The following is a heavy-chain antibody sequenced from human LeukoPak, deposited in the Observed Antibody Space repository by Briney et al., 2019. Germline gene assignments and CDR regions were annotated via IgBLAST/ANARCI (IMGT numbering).Heavy chain of an antibody. V-gene: IGHV3-21*01. CDR2: ISSSSSYI. J-gene: IGHJ3*02. CDR1: GNYW. CDR3: ARDFRGYYDAFDI. D-gene: IGHD3-22*01. Sequence: TGGSLRLSCAASGNYWMHWVRQAPGKGLEWVSSISSSSSYIYYADSVKGRFTISRDNAKNSLYLQMNSLRAEDTAVYYCARDFRGYYDAFDIWGQGTMVTVSS.